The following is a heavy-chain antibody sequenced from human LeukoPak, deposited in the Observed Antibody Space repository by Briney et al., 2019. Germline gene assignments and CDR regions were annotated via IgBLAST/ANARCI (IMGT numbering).Heavy chain of an antibody. V-gene: IGHV3-30*04. D-gene: IGHD6-19*01. CDR2: ISYDGSNK. CDR3: ATAVSVAGDS. Sequence: GRSLRLSCAASGFTFSSYAMHWVRQAPGKGLEWVAVISYDGSNKYYADSVKGRFTISRDNAKNSLYLQMYSLRADDTAVYYWATAVSVAGDSWGQGTLVTVSS. J-gene: IGHJ5*01. CDR1: GFTFSSYA.